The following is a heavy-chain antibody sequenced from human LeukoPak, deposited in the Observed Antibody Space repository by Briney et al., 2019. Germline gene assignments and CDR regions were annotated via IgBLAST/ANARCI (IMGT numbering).Heavy chain of an antibody. Sequence: PSQTLSLTCTVSGGSISSGSYYWSWIRQPAGKGLEWIGRIYTSGSTNYNPSLKSRVTISVDTSKNQFSLKLSSVTAADTAVYYCVREILYCSGGSCYRGPFDNWGQGTLVTVSA. CDR3: VREILYCSGGSCYRGPFDN. CDR2: IYTSGST. V-gene: IGHV4-61*02. J-gene: IGHJ4*02. D-gene: IGHD2-15*01. CDR1: GGSISSGSYY.